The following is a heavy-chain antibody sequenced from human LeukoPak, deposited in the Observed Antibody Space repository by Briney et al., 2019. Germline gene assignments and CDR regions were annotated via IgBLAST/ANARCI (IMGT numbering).Heavy chain of an antibody. D-gene: IGHD1-26*01. V-gene: IGHV3-53*01. CDR3: AKDLRVGSTAYFDY. Sequence: GGSLRLSCAASGFTVSSNYMSWVRQAPGKGLEWVSVIYSGGSTYYADSVKGRFTISRDNSKNTLYLQLNSLRAEDTAVYYCAKDLRVGSTAYFDYWGQGTLVTVSS. J-gene: IGHJ4*02. CDR1: GFTVSSNY. CDR2: IYSGGST.